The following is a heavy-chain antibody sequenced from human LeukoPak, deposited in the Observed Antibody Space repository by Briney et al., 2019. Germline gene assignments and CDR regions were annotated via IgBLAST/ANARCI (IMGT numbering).Heavy chain of an antibody. D-gene: IGHD1-26*01. V-gene: IGHV4-39*07. CDR1: GASISSGNYY. J-gene: IGHJ4*02. CDR2: IYYSGDT. Sequence: SETLSLTCTVSGASISSGNYYWGWIRQPPGKGLEWLGSIYYSGDTYNNPPLKSRVTISVDTAKSQFSLRLTSMTAADTAVYYCAKSGGYGLIDYWGQGTRVTVSS. CDR3: AKSGGYGLIDY.